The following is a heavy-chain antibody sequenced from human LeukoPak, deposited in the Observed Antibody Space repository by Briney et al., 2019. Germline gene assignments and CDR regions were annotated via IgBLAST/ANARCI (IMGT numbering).Heavy chain of an antibody. CDR1: GFTFISYS. J-gene: IGHJ3*02. V-gene: IGHV3-21*01. Sequence: SRGSLRLSCAASGFTFISYSMNWVRQAPGKGLEWVSSTSSSTAYIYYADSVKGRFTISRDNAKNSLYLQMNSLRAEDTAVYYCARENFYDSSGYDAFDIWGQGTMVTVSS. D-gene: IGHD3-22*01. CDR2: TSSSTAYI. CDR3: ARENFYDSSGYDAFDI.